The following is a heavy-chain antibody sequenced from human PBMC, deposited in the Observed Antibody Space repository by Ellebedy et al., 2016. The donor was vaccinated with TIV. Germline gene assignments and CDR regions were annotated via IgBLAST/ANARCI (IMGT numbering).Heavy chain of an antibody. CDR2: ISYDGSNK. CDR1: GFTFSSYA. D-gene: IGHD6-19*01. V-gene: IGHV3-30*01. J-gene: IGHJ6*02. Sequence: GESLKISCAASGFTFSSYAMHWVRQAPGKGLEWVAVISYDGSNKYYADSVKGRFTISRDNSKNTLYLQMNSLRAEDTAVYYCARDLRPGYSSGWYPYYYYYYGMDVWGQGTTVTVSS. CDR3: ARDLRPGYSSGWYPYYYYYYGMDV.